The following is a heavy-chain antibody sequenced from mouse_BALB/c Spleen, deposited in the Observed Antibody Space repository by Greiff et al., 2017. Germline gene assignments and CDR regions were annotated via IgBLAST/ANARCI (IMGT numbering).Heavy chain of an antibody. V-gene: IGHV5-4*02. Sequence: EVMLVESGGGLVKPGGSLKLSCAASGFTFSDYYMYWVRQTPEKRLEWVATISDGGSYTYYPDSVKGRFTISRDNAKNNLYLQMSSLKSEDTAMYYCARDHRGFAYWGQGTLVTVSA. CDR1: GFTFSDYY. CDR2: ISDGGSYT. D-gene: IGHD3-1*01. J-gene: IGHJ3*01. CDR3: ARDHRGFAY.